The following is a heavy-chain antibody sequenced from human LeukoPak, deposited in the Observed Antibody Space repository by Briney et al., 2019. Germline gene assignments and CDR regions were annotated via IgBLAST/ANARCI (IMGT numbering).Heavy chain of an antibody. D-gene: IGHD6-19*01. J-gene: IGHJ4*02. CDR3: ATSIHFIAVAAHYDY. CDR1: GFTFSSYA. V-gene: IGHV3-30-3*01. CDR2: ISYDGSNK. Sequence: GGSLRLSCAASGFTFSSYAMHWVRQAPGKGLEWVAVISYDGSNKYYADSVKGRFTISRDNSKNTLYLQMNSLRAEDTAVYYCATSIHFIAVAAHYDYWGQGTLVTVSS.